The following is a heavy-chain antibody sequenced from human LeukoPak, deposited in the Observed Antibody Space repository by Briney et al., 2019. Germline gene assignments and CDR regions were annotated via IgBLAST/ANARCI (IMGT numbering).Heavy chain of an antibody. Sequence: ASVKVSCKASGYTFTSYAMHWVRQAPGQRLEWMGWINAGNGNTKYSQKFQGRVTMTRDTSTSAVYMELSSLRSEDTAVYYCARTYGGNSAFDYWGQGTLVTVSS. CDR2: INAGNGNT. J-gene: IGHJ4*02. CDR1: GYTFTSYA. V-gene: IGHV1-3*01. CDR3: ARTYGGNSAFDY. D-gene: IGHD4-23*01.